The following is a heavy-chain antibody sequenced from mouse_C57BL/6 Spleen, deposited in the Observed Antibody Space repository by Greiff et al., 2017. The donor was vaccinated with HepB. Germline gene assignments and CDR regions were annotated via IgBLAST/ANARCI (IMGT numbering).Heavy chain of an antibody. J-gene: IGHJ4*01. CDR3: ARPDYYGSKDAMDY. CDR2: IYPRSGNT. Sequence: VQLVESGAELARPGASVKLSCKASGYTFTSYGISWVKQRTGQGLEWIGEIYPRSGNTYYNEKFKGKATLTADKSSSTAYMELRSLTSEDSAVYFCARPDYYGSKDAMDYWGQGTSVTVSS. CDR1: GYTFTSYG. D-gene: IGHD1-1*01. V-gene: IGHV1-81*01.